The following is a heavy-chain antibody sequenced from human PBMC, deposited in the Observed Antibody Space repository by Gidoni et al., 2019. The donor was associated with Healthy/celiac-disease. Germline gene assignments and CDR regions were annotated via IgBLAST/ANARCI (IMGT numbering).Heavy chain of an antibody. CDR3: ARVEEPYCSGGSCYSAWSGPVDY. CDR1: GSISSSSYY. CDR2: IYYSGST. J-gene: IGHJ4*02. Sequence: GSISSSSYYWGWIRQPPGKGLEWIGSIYYSGSTYYNPSLKSRVTISVDTSKNQFSLKLSSVTAADTAVYYCARVEEPYCSGGSCYSAWSGPVDYWGQGTLVTVSS. V-gene: IGHV4-39*07. D-gene: IGHD2-15*01.